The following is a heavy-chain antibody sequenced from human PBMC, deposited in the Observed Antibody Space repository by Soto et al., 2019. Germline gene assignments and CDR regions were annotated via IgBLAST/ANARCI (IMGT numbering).Heavy chain of an antibody. CDR1: GFSFSTYW. D-gene: IGHD1-1*01. V-gene: IGHV3-7*01. Sequence: PGGSLRLSCAASGFSFSTYWMNWVRQAPGNRPEWVANIKQDGSEDYYVDSVKGRFTISRDNARNSLYLQMNALRAEDTAMYYCVRAGRGQLEQWSWFDPWGQGTLVTVSS. CDR3: VRAGRGQLEQWSWFDP. CDR2: IKQDGSED. J-gene: IGHJ5*02.